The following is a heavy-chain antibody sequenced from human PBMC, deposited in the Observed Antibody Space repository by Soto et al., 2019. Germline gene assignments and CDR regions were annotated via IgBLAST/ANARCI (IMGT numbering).Heavy chain of an antibody. V-gene: IGHV3-21*01. Sequence: AGGSLRLSCAASGFTFSSYSMNWVRQAPGKGLEWVSSISSSSSYIYYADSVKGRFTISRDNAKNSLYLQMNSLRAEDTAVYYCAEDYDSSGYYGYWGQGTLVTVSS. D-gene: IGHD3-22*01. J-gene: IGHJ4*02. CDR2: ISSSSSYI. CDR1: GFTFSSYS. CDR3: AEDYDSSGYYGY.